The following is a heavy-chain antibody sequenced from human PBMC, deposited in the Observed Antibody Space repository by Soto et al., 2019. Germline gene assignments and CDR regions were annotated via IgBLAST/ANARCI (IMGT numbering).Heavy chain of an antibody. CDR1: GFTFSTYW. CDR3: ARGAFHNYYVDY. V-gene: IGHV3-74*01. Sequence: EVQLVESGGDSVQPGGSLRLSCAASGFTFSTYWMHWVRQAPGEGLVWVSRIKGDESSTSSADSVKGRFPISRDNARNTLYLDMNSLRADDTAVYYCARGAFHNYYVDYWGQGTLVTVSS. J-gene: IGHJ4*02. D-gene: IGHD3-3*02. CDR2: IKGDESST.